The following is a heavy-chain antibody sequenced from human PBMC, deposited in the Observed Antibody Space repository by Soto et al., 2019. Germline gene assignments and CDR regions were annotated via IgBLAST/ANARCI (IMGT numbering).Heavy chain of an antibody. CDR2: ISYDGTDK. V-gene: IGHV3-30*18. CDR3: VKERYAQLWLEDYGMDV. J-gene: IGHJ6*02. CDR1: GFTFSSYG. Sequence: QVQLVESGGGVVQPGRSLRLSCAASGFTFSSYGIHWVRQAPGKGLEWVALISYDGTDKYYADSVKGRFTISRDNSKNTLYLQMRSLGPEDTAVYYCVKERYAQLWLEDYGMDVWGQGTTVTV. D-gene: IGHD5-18*01.